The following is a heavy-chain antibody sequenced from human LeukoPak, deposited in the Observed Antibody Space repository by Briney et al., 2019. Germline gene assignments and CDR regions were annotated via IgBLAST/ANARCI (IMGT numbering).Heavy chain of an antibody. Sequence: PGGSLRLSCAASGFTFSSYAMSWVRQAPGKGLEWVSAISGSGGSTYYAGSVKGRFTISRDNSKNTLYLQMNSLRAEDTAVYYCARGKKRITIFGVVISTDKSFDYWGQGTLVTVSS. CDR2: ISGSGGST. CDR1: GFTFSSYA. D-gene: IGHD3-3*01. CDR3: ARGKKRITIFGVVISTDKSFDY. V-gene: IGHV3-23*01. J-gene: IGHJ4*02.